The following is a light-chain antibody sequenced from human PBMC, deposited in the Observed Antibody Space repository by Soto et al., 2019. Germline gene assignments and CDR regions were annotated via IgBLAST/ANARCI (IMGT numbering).Light chain of an antibody. CDR1: SSDVGSYNL. J-gene: IGLJ3*02. CDR3: YSYAGSNIPNWV. CDR2: EGS. Sequence: QSALTQPASVSGSLGQSITIACTGTSSDVGSYNLVSWYQQHPGKAPKLMIYEGSKRPSEISNRFSASKSGNTASLTISGLQAEDEADYYCYSYAGSNIPNWVFGGGTKVTVL. V-gene: IGLV2-23*01.